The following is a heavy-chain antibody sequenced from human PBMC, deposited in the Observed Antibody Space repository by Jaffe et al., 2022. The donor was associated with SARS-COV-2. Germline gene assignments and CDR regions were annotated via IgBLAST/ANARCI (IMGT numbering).Heavy chain of an antibody. V-gene: IGHV1-3*01. CDR3: ARDPFNDYVWGSYRYLPSYYFDY. CDR1: GYTFTSYA. J-gene: IGHJ4*02. Sequence: QVQLVQSGAEVKKPGASVKVSCKASGYTFTSYAMHWVRQAPGQRLEWMGWINAGNGNTKYSQKFQGRVTITRDTSASTAYMELSSLRSEDTAVYYCARDPFNDYVWGSYRYLPSYYFDYWGQGTLVTVSS. D-gene: IGHD3-16*02. CDR2: INAGNGNT.